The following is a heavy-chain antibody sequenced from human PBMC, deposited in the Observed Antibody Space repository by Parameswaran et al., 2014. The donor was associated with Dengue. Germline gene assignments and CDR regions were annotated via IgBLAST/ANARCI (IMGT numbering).Heavy chain of an antibody. D-gene: IGHD3-16*01. CDR2: IYYSGST. V-gene: IGHV4-59*01. J-gene: IGHJ4*02. CDR3: ARDRVPGELDY. Sequence: WIRQPPGKGLEWIGYIYYSGSTNYNPSLKSRVTISVDTSKNQFSLKLSSVTAADTAVYYCARDRVPGELDYWGQGTLVTVSS.